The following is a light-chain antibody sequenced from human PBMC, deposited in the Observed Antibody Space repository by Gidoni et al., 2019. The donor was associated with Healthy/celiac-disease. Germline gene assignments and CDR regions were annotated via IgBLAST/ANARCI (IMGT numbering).Light chain of an antibody. J-gene: IGKJ4*01. CDR1: QSVSSN. CDR3: QQYNNWPPPLT. Sequence: EIVMTQSPATLSVSPGERATLSCRASQSVSSNLAWYHQKPGQAPRLLIYGASTRATGIPARFSGSGSGTEFTLTISSLQSADFAVYYCQQYNNWPPPLTFGGGTKVEIK. CDR2: GAS. V-gene: IGKV3-15*01.